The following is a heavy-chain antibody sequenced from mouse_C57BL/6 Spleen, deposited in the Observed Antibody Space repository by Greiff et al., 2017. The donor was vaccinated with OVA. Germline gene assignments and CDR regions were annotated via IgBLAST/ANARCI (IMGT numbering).Heavy chain of an antibody. V-gene: IGHV1-64*01. CDR2: IHPNSGST. CDR1: GYTFTSYW. CDR3: ARGPVDYYAMDY. J-gene: IGHJ4*01. Sequence: VQLQQPGAELVKPGASVKLSCKASGYTFTSYWMHWVKQRPGQGLEWIGMIHPNSGSTNYNEKFKSKATLTVDKSSSTAYMQLSSLTSEDSAVYYCARGPVDYYAMDYWGQGTSVTVSS.